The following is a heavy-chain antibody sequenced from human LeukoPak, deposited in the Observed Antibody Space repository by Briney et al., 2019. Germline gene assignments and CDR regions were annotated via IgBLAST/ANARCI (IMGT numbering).Heavy chain of an antibody. D-gene: IGHD6-19*01. CDR1: GYTFSSYG. CDR3: ARGDQIAVAGITNWFDP. J-gene: IGHJ5*02. Sequence: GASVKVSCKASGYTFSSYGINWVRQAPGQGLEWMGWISAYNGNTNYAQKFQGRVTITADESTSTAYMELSSLRSEDTAVYYCARGDQIAVAGITNWFDPWGQGTLVTVSS. V-gene: IGHV1-18*01. CDR2: ISAYNGNT.